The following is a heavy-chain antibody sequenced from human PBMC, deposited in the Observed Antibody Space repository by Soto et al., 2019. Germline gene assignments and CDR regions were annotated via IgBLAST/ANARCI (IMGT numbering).Heavy chain of an antibody. J-gene: IGHJ4*02. D-gene: IGHD6-6*01. Sequence: ASVKVSCKTSGYTVTAYHMHWVRQAPGQGLEWMGIVNPSLGRANYAQKFQDRVAMTWDTSINTFYMELTSLRSDDTAVYYCARAPYSSTSFFFDFWGQGTLVTVLL. CDR3: ARAPYSSTSFFFDF. V-gene: IGHV1-46*01. CDR1: GYTVTAYH. CDR2: VNPSLGRA.